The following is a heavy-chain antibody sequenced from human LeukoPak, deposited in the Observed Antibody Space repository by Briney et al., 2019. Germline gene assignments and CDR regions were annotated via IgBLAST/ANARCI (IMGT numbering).Heavy chain of an antibody. CDR3: ARVRGQWIQPGGAYYCYGMDV. J-gene: IGHJ6*02. CDR2: IYYSGST. Sequence: SETLSLTCTVSGGSISSYYWSWIRQPPGKGLEWIGYIYYSGSTNYNPSLKSRVTISVDTSKSQFSLKLSSVTAADTAVYYCARVRGQWIQPGGAYYCYGMDVWGQGTTVTVSS. CDR1: GGSISSYY. V-gene: IGHV4-59*01. D-gene: IGHD5-18*01.